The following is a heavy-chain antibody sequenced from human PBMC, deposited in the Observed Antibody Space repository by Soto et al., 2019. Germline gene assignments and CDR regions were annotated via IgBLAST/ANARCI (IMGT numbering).Heavy chain of an antibody. Sequence: QLQLQESGPGLVKPSETLSLTCTVSGGSISSSSYYWGWIRQPPGKGLEWIGSIYYSGSTYYNPSLKSRVTISVDTSKNQFSLKLSSVTAADTAVYYCARHHALSKISTVTGTFDYWGQGTLVTVSS. CDR1: GGSISSSSYY. D-gene: IGHD4-17*01. J-gene: IGHJ4*02. CDR2: IYYSGST. CDR3: ARHHALSKISTVTGTFDY. V-gene: IGHV4-39*01.